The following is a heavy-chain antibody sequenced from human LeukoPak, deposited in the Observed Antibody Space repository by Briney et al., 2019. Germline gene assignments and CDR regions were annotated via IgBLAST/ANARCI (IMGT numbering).Heavy chain of an antibody. Sequence: GASVKVSCKSSVYTFTNYYMHWVRQAPGQGLEWMGIINPSAGRTTYAQKFQGRVSVTRDTSRSTVYMELSSLTSEDTAVYYCARSRGFSGYDYVDHWGQGTLVTVSS. D-gene: IGHD5-12*01. CDR2: INPSAGRT. V-gene: IGHV1-46*03. CDR1: VYTFTNYY. CDR3: ARSRGFSGYDYVDH. J-gene: IGHJ4*02.